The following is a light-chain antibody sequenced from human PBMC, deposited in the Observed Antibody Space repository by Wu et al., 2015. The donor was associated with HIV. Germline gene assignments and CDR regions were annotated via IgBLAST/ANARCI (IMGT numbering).Light chain of an antibody. J-gene: IGKJ1*01. Sequence: EIVLTQSPDTLSASPGERATLSCRASQSVSRFLAWYQHKPGQAPRVLIYDTSNRAAGIPTRFSGSGFGTDFTLTISSLEPEDFAVYYCHQRTTWPRTFGRRT. CDR2: DTS. V-gene: IGKV3-11*01. CDR3: HQRTTWPRT. CDR1: QSVSRF.